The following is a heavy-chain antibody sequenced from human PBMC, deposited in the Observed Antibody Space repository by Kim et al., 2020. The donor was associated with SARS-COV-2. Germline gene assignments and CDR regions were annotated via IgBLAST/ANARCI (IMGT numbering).Heavy chain of an antibody. CDR1: GYTFTGYY. Sequence: ASVKVSCKASGYTFTGYYMHWVRQAPGQGLEWMGWINPNSGGTNYAQKFQGRVTMTRDTSIGTAYMELSRLRSDDTAVYYCTLRFLDFRLGDWGQGTLVTVSS. CDR3: TLRFLDFRLGD. J-gene: IGHJ4*02. V-gene: IGHV1-2*02. CDR2: INPNSGGT. D-gene: IGHD3-3*01.